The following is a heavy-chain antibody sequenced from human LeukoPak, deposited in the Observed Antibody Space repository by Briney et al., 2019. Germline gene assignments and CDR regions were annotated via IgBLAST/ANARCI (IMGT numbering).Heavy chain of an antibody. CDR2: ISPYSGNT. V-gene: IGHV1-18*01. CDR3: ARDGTWGRYYYDSTGYDYYFDY. D-gene: IGHD3-22*01. Sequence: ASVKVSCKASGYTFTSYGISWVRQAPGQGLEWMGWISPYSGNTNYAQKLQGSVTMTTDTSTSTAYMELRSLRSDDTAVYYCARDGTWGRYYYDSTGYDYYFDYWGQGTLVTVSS. CDR1: GYTFTSYG. J-gene: IGHJ4*02.